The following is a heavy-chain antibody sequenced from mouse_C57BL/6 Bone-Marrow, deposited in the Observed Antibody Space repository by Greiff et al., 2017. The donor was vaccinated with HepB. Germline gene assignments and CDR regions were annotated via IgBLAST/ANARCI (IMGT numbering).Heavy chain of an antibody. CDR3: ARRLESWYFDV. CDR2: ISSGGSYT. V-gene: IGHV5-6*01. Sequence: EVQLVESGGDLVKPGGSLKLSCAASGFTFSSYGMSWVRQTPDKRLEWVATISSGGSYTYYPDSVKGRFTISRDNAKNTLYLQMSSLKSEDTAMYYCARRLESWYFDVWGTGTTVTVSS. J-gene: IGHJ1*03. CDR1: GFTFSSYG. D-gene: IGHD3-3*01.